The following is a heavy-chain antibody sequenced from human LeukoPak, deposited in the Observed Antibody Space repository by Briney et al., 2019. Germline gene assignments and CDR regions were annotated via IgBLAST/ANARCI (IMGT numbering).Heavy chain of an antibody. D-gene: IGHD4-11*01. CDR1: GFTFSSYA. J-gene: IGHJ4*02. Sequence: SGGSLRLSCTASGFTFSSYAMNWVRQAPGKGLEWVSGIGAGGTFTYYADSVKGRFTISRDNSKNTLYLQMNSLRAEDTAVYYCAKVGVYSNYEGGFDYWGQGTLVTVSS. CDR2: IGAGGTFT. CDR3: AKVGVYSNYEGGFDY. V-gene: IGHV3-23*01.